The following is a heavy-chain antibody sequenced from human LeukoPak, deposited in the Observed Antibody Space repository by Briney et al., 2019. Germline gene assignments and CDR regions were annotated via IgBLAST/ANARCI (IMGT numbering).Heavy chain of an antibody. CDR3: ARGDYFDDSASPVDY. CDR2: ISSSSGTI. V-gene: IGHV3-48*01. D-gene: IGHD2/OR15-2a*01. Sequence: PGGSLRLSCAASGFTFSSYSMNWVRQAPGKGLEWVSSISSSSGTILYEDSVKGRFTISRDNAKNSLYLQMNSLRAEDTAVYYCARGDYFDDSASPVDYWGQGTLVTVSS. CDR1: GFTFSSYS. J-gene: IGHJ4*02.